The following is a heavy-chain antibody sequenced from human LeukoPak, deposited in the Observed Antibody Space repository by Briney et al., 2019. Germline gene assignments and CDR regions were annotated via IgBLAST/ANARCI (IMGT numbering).Heavy chain of an antibody. CDR2: IKREGNEK. Sequence: GGSLRLSCAASGFTFCRYLMNRVRQAPGKGLEGVANIKREGNEKNYVDSVKGRFSISRDNAKNSLYLQVDSLRAEDTAVYYCAKEGAYPIITYDSWGQGALVTVSS. J-gene: IGHJ5*01. V-gene: IGHV3-7*01. D-gene: IGHD3-10*01. CDR1: GFTFCRYL. CDR3: AKEGAYPIITYDS.